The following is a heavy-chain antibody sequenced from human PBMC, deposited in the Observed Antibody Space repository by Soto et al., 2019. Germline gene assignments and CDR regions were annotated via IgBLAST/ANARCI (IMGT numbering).Heavy chain of an antibody. J-gene: IGHJ3*02. CDR1: GFTFGGYA. CDR2: IRSKAYGGTT. V-gene: IGHV3-49*03. Sequence: PGGSLRLSCTASGFTFGGYAMSWFRQAPGKGLEWVGFIRSKAYGGTTEYAASVEGRFTISRDDSKSIAYLQMNSLKTEDTAVYYCTRVRAGTGPFDIWGQGTMVTVSS. D-gene: IGHD1-1*01. CDR3: TRVRAGTGPFDI.